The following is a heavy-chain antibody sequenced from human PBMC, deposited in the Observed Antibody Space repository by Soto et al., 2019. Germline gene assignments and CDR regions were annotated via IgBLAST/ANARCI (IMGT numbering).Heavy chain of an antibody. CDR3: ARGNRDTAMVGISPPDY. J-gene: IGHJ4*02. Sequence: QVQLVQSGAEVKKPASSVKVSCKASGGTFSSYAISWVRQAPGQALEWMGGIIPIFGTANYAQKFQGRVTITADEATSTAYMELSSLRSEDTAVYYCARGNRDTAMVGISPPDYWGQGTLVTVSS. CDR1: GGTFSSYA. V-gene: IGHV1-69*01. D-gene: IGHD5-18*01. CDR2: IIPIFGTA.